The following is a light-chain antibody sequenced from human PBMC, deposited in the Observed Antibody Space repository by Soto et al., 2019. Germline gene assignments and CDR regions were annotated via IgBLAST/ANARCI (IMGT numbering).Light chain of an antibody. CDR1: QSISSY. Sequence: DIQMTQSPSSLSASVGDRVTITCRASQSISSYLNWYQQKPGKAPKLLIYAASSLQSGVPSRFSGSVSGTDFTLTISSLPPEDFATYYCLQKYFYPFTFGPATKVDIK. CDR3: LQKYFYPFT. J-gene: IGKJ3*01. V-gene: IGKV1-39*01. CDR2: AAS.